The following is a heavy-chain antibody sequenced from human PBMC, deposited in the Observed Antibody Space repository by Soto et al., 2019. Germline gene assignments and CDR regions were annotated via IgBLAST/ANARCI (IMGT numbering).Heavy chain of an antibody. CDR2: IYYSGTT. CDR1: GYSISSSNW. CDR3: ARRESQGPIDY. V-gene: IGHV4-28*01. J-gene: IGHJ4*02. D-gene: IGHD1-26*01. Sequence: QVQLQESGPGLVKPSDTLSLTCAVSGYSISSSNWWGWIRQPPGKGLEWIGYIYYSGTTYYNPSLQIRVTMSVDTSKHQFSLKLTPVTAVDTAVYYCARRESQGPIDYWGQGTLVTVSS.